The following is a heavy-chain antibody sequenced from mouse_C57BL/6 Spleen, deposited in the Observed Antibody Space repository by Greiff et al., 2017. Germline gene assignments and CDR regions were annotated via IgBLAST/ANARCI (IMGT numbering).Heavy chain of an antibody. CDR3: ASHGSSYGYYFDY. CDR1: GYTFTSYW. D-gene: IGHD1-1*01. J-gene: IGHJ2*01. CDR2: IDPSDSYT. Sequence: QVQLKQPGAELVMPGASVKLSCKASGYTFTSYWMHWVKQRPGQGLEWIGEIDPSDSYTNYNQKFKGKSTLTVDKSSSTAYMQLSSLTSEDSAVYYCASHGSSYGYYFDYWGQGTTLTVSS. V-gene: IGHV1-69*01.